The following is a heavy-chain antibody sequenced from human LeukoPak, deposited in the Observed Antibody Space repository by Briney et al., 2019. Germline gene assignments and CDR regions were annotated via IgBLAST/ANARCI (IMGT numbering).Heavy chain of an antibody. CDR1: GITLANYG. D-gene: IGHD3-22*01. Sequence: GGSLRLSCVVSGITLANYGMSWVRQAPGKGLEWVAGVNGSGGSTNYADSVKGRFTISRDNPENTLYLQMNSLRAEDTAVYFCAKRGVVIRVILVGFHKEAYYFDSWGQGALVTVSS. CDR2: VNGSGGST. V-gene: IGHV3-23*01. CDR3: AKRGVVIRVILVGFHKEAYYFDS. J-gene: IGHJ4*02.